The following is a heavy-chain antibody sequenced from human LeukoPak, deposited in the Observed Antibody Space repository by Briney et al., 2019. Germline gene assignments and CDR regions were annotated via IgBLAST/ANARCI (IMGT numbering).Heavy chain of an antibody. CDR2: IYSSGST. V-gene: IGHV4-59*01. CDR3: AREGEDYDILTGYFDY. Sequence: SETLSLTCNVSGGSIRGYYWSWIRQPPGKGLEWIGYIYSSGSTNYNPSLKSRVTMSVDTSKNQFSLKLSSVTAADTAVYYCAREGEDYDILTGYFDYWGQGTLVTVSS. D-gene: IGHD3-9*01. CDR1: GGSIRGYY. J-gene: IGHJ4*02.